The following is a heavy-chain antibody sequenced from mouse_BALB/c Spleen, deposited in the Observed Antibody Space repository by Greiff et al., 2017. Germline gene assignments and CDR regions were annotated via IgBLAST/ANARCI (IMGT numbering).Heavy chain of an antibody. CDR3: ARDHSSGYVVY. D-gene: IGHD3-1*01. J-gene: IGHJ2*01. Sequence: VKVVESGPGLVAPSQSLSITCTVSGFSLTSYGVHSVRQPPGKGLEWLGVIWAGGSTNYNSALMSRLSISKDNSKSQVFLKMNSLQTDDTAMYYCARDHSSGYVVYWGQGTTLTVSS. CDR2: IWAGGST. CDR1: GFSLTSYG. V-gene: IGHV2-9*02.